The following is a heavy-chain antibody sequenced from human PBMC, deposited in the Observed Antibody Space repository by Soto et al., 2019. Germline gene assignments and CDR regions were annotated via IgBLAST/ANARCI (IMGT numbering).Heavy chain of an antibody. Sequence: AASVKVSCKASGYTFTSYGISWVRQAPGQGLEWMGRINAYNGNTNYAQKLQGRVTMTTDTSTSTAYMELRSLRSDDTAVYYCAREQLEGVTAVRFAPNCYSGMDVWGQGTTVTVSS. CDR2: INAYNGNT. CDR1: GYTFTSYG. D-gene: IGHD6-6*01. J-gene: IGHJ6*02. CDR3: AREQLEGVTAVRFAPNCYSGMDV. V-gene: IGHV1-18*01.